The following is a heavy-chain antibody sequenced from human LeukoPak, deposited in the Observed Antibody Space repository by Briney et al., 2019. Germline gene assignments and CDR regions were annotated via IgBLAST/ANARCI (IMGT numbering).Heavy chain of an antibody. CDR1: GFTFSSYS. CDR3: AREFLEQQPNRGFDP. Sequence: PGGSLRLSCAAPGFTFSSYSMNWVRQAPGKGLEWVSYISSSSSTIYYADSVKGRFAISRDNAKNSLYLQMNSLRAEDTAVYYCAREFLEQQPNRGFDPWGQGTLVTVSS. V-gene: IGHV3-48*01. J-gene: IGHJ5*02. D-gene: IGHD6-13*01. CDR2: ISSSSSTI.